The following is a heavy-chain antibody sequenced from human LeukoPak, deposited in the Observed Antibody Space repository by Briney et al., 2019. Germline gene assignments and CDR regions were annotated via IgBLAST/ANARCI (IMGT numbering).Heavy chain of an antibody. V-gene: IGHV4-39*07. Sequence: PSETLSLTCTVSGGSISSSSYYWGWIRQPPGKGLEWIGSIYYSGSTYYNPSLKSRVTISVDRSKNQFSLKLSSVTAADTAVYYCARVERTYYDILTGYPQGAFDIWGQGTMVTVSS. CDR1: GGSISSSSYY. D-gene: IGHD3-9*01. J-gene: IGHJ3*02. CDR3: ARVERTYYDILTGYPQGAFDI. CDR2: IYYSGST.